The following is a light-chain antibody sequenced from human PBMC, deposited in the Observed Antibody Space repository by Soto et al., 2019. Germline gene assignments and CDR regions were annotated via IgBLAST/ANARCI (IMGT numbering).Light chain of an antibody. J-gene: IGKJ1*01. CDR3: QQYGSSPRT. CDR2: GAS. V-gene: IGKV3-20*01. CDR1: QTVRSSN. Sequence: EIVLTQSPGTLSLSPGERATLSCRASQTVRSSNLAWYQQKPGKAPKVLIYGASSRATGIPDGFSGSGSGTDFTLTISRLEPEDLGVYYCQQYGSSPRTVGQGTKVEIK.